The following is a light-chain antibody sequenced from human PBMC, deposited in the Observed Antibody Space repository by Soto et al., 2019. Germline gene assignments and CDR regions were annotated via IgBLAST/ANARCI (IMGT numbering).Light chain of an antibody. J-gene: IGLJ1*01. V-gene: IGLV1-44*01. CDR1: SSNIGSNT. CDR3: SSYTSRSTYV. Sequence: QSVLTQPPSASGTPGQRVTISCSGSSSNIGSNTVNWYQHLPGTAPKLLIYSNKQRPSGVPDRFSGSKSGTSASLAISGLQSEDEADYYCSSYTSRSTYVFGTGTKLTVL. CDR2: SNK.